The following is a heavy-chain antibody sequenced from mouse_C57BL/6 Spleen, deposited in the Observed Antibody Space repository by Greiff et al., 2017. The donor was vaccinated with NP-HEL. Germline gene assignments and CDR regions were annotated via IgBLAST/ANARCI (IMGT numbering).Heavy chain of an antibody. CDR1: GYTFTSYW. CDR2: IYPGSGST. Sequence: QVQLQQPGAELVKPGASVKMSCKASGYTFTSYWITWVKQRPGQGLEWIGDIYPGSGSTNYNEKFKSKATLTVDTSSSTAYMQLSSLTSEDSAVYYCARDGNSTPYYYAMDYWGQGTSVTVSS. D-gene: IGHD2-1*01. V-gene: IGHV1-55*01. J-gene: IGHJ4*01. CDR3: ARDGNSTPYYYAMDY.